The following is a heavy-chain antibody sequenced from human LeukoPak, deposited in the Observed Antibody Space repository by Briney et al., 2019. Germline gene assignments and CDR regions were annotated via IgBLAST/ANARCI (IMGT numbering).Heavy chain of an antibody. Sequence: SETLSLTCAVYGGSFSGYYWSWIRQPPGKGLEWIGEINHSGSTNYNPSLKSRVTISVDTSKNQFSLKLSSVTAADTAVYYCXXXXXXENGWDAFDIWGQGTMVTVSS. J-gene: IGHJ3*02. CDR3: XXXXXXENGWDAFDI. V-gene: IGHV4-34*01. CDR2: INHSGST. CDR1: GGSFSGYY. D-gene: IGHD6-19*01.